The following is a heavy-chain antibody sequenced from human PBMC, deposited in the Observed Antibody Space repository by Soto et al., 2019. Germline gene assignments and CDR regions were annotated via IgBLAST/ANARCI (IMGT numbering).Heavy chain of an antibody. V-gene: IGHV1-2*04. CDR3: ATWVDYGDFEGFDF. CDR2: VDPNGGGS. CDR1: GYTFTSYG. J-gene: IGHJ4*02. Sequence: ASVKVSCKASGYTFTSYGISWVRQAPGQGLEWKGWVDPNGGGSNSAQKFQGSVTITWDTSITTAYLDLTRLTTNDTATYFCATWVDYGDFEGFDFWGQGTLVTVSS. D-gene: IGHD4-17*01.